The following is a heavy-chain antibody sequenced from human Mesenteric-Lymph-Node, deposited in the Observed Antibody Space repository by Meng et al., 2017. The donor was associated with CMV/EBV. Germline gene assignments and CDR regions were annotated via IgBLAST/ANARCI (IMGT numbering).Heavy chain of an antibody. D-gene: IGHD2-15*01. CDR2: MNPNSGNT. Sequence: ASVKVSCKASGYTFTSYDINWVRQATGQGLEGMGWMNPNSGNTGYAQKFQGRVSMTRSTSISTAYMELSSLRSEDTAVYYCARGGGGQQKDAFDIWGLGTLVTVSS. CDR1: GYTFTSYD. J-gene: IGHJ3*02. V-gene: IGHV1-8*01. CDR3: ARGGGGQQKDAFDI.